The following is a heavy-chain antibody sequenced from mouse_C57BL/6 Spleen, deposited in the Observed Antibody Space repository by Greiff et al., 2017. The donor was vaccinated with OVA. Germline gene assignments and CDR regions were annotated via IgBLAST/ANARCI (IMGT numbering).Heavy chain of an antibody. V-gene: IGHV5-17*01. D-gene: IGHD4-1*01. CDR2: ISSGSSTL. CDR1: GFTFSDYG. J-gene: IGHJ2*01. Sequence: EVHLVESGGGLVKPGGSLKLSCAASGFTFSDYGMHWVRQAPEQGLEWVAYISSGSSTLYYADTVKGRFTISRDNAKNTLFLQMTSLRSEDTAVYYCARPDWDVGRYFDYWGQGTTLTVSS. CDR3: ARPDWDVGRYFDY.